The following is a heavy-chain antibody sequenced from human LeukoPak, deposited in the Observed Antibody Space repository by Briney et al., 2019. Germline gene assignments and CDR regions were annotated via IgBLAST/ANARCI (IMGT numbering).Heavy chain of an antibody. J-gene: IGHJ3*02. CDR1: GYTFTSYD. V-gene: IGHV1-8*03. Sequence: ASVKVSCKASGYTFTSYDINWVRQATGQGLEWMGWMNPNSGNTGYAQKFQGRVTITRNTSISTVYMELSSLRSEDTAVYYCARNGPIWFGEQNAFDIWGQGTMVTVSS. CDR3: ARNGPIWFGEQNAFDI. D-gene: IGHD3-10*01. CDR2: MNPNSGNT.